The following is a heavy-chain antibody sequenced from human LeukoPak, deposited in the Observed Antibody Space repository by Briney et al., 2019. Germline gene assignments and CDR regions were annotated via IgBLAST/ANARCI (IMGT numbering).Heavy chain of an antibody. J-gene: IGHJ3*02. CDR2: IYYSGST. Sequence: PSETLSLTCTVPGGSISCSSYYWGWIRQPPGKGLEWIGSIYYSGSTYYNPSLKSRVTISVDTSKNQFSLKLSSVTAADTAVYYCASPRGGIAVAGTWGTFDIWGQGTMVTVSS. CDR1: GGSISCSSYY. D-gene: IGHD6-19*01. CDR3: ASPRGGIAVAGTWGTFDI. V-gene: IGHV4-39*01.